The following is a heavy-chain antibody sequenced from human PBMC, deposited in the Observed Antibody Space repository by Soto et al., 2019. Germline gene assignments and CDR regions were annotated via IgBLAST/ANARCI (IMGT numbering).Heavy chain of an antibody. J-gene: IGHJ3*02. CDR1: GGSISSYY. D-gene: IGHD2-8*01. V-gene: IGHV4-59*01. CDR3: ARDSLYCTNGVCYTDAFDI. CDR2: IYYSGST. Sequence: SETLSLTCTVSGGSISSYYWSWIRQPPGKGLEWIGYIYYSGSTNYNPSLKSRVTISVDTSKNQFSLKLSSVTAADTAVYYCARDSLYCTNGVCYTDAFDIWRQGTMVTVSS.